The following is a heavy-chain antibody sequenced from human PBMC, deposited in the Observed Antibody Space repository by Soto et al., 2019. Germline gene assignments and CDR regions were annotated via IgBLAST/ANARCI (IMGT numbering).Heavy chain of an antibody. D-gene: IGHD3-10*01. Sequence: GGSLRLSCVASEFTFSSYSMSWVRQAPGKGLEWVSGFRSGGDDGTTYYADSVKGRFTISRDNSKNTLFLQMNSLRAEDTAIYYCAKKVNSGPGSQYFDYWGQGTLVTVSS. CDR1: EFTFSSYS. CDR2: FRSGGDDGTT. CDR3: AKKVNSGPGSQYFDY. V-gene: IGHV3-23*01. J-gene: IGHJ4*02.